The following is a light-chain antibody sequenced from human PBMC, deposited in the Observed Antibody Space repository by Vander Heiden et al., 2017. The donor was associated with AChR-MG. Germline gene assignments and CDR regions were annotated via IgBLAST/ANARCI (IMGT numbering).Light chain of an antibody. J-gene: IGLJ2*01. V-gene: IGLV3-25*03. CDR1: ALPNQF. CDR3: QSADSSGTYQV. Sequence: SSELPQPPSVSVSPGQTARSTCSADALPNQFAYWYQQKPGQAPVLVIYKDTERPSGIPERFSASSSGTVVTLTISGVQAEDEADYYCQSADSSGTYQVFGGGTKLTGL. CDR2: KDT.